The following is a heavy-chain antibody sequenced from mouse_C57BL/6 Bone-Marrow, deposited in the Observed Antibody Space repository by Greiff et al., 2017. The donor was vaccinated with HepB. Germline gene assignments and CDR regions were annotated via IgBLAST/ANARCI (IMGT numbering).Heavy chain of an antibody. CDR2: ISYDGSN. CDR3: ARAFYDEDWYFDV. Sequence: VQLKQSGPGLVKPSQSLSLTCSVTGYSITSGYYWNWIRQFPGNKLEWMGYISYDGSNNYNPSLKNRISITRDTSKNQFFLKLNSVTTEDTATYYCARAFYDEDWYFDVWGTGTTVTVSS. D-gene: IGHD2-12*01. J-gene: IGHJ1*03. CDR1: GYSITSGYY. V-gene: IGHV3-6*01.